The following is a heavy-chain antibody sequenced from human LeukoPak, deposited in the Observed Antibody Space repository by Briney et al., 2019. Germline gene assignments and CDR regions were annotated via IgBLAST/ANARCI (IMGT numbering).Heavy chain of an antibody. CDR2: INHSGST. V-gene: IGHV4-34*01. Sequence: PSETLSLTCAVYGGSFSGYYWSWIRQPPGKGLEWIGEINHSGSTNYNPSLKSRVTISVDTSKNQFSLKLSSVTAADTAMYYCAREGEYSYGYGDYWGQGTLVTVSS. J-gene: IGHJ4*02. D-gene: IGHD5-18*01. CDR3: AREGEYSYGYGDY. CDR1: GGSFSGYY.